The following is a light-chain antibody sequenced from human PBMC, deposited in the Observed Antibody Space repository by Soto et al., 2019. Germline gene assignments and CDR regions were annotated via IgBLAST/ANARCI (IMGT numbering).Light chain of an antibody. J-gene: IGKJ1*01. CDR3: QNYNSYSEA. Sequence: DIQMTQSPSTLTASVGDIVTITCRASQCISSWLAWYQQKPGKAPKLLIYDASSLESGVPSRFSGSGSGTEFTLTISSLQPDDFATYYCQNYNSYSEAFGQGTKVDIK. V-gene: IGKV1-5*01. CDR2: DAS. CDR1: QCISSW.